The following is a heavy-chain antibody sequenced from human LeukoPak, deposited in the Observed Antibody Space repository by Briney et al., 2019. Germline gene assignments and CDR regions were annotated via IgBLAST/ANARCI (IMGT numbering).Heavy chain of an antibody. Sequence: GGSLRLSCAASGFTFSSFGMSWVRQAPGKGLEWVSIIYSGGGTYYADSVKGRFTISRDNSKNTLHLQMNSLRAEDTAVYYCARDSSAAAIPFDYWGQGTLVTVSS. J-gene: IGHJ4*02. CDR2: IYSGGGT. CDR1: GFTFSSFG. V-gene: IGHV3-66*01. CDR3: ARDSSAAAIPFDY. D-gene: IGHD2-2*01.